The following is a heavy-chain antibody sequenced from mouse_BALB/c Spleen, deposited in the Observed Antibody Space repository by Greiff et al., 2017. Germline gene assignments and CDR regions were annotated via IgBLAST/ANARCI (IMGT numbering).Heavy chain of an antibody. CDR3: ARYGYDGNY. D-gene: IGHD2-2*01. CDR1: GYSITSDYA. Sequence: EVKLMESGPGLVKPSQSLSLTCTVTGYSITSDYAWNWIRQFPGNKLEWMGYISYSGSTSYNPSLKSRISITRDTSKNQFFLQLNSVTTEDTATYYCARYGYDGNYGGQGTTLTVSS. CDR2: ISYSGST. J-gene: IGHJ2*01. V-gene: IGHV3-2*02.